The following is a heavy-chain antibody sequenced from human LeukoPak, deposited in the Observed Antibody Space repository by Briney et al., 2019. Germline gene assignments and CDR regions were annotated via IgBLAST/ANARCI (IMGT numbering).Heavy chain of an antibody. CDR2: ISAYNGNT. V-gene: IGHV1-18*01. CDR3: ARVVVAAAADAFDI. D-gene: IGHD2-15*01. Sequence: ASVKVSCKASGYTFTSYGISWVRQAPGEGLEWMGWISAYNGNTNYAQKLQGRVTMTTDTSTSTAYMELRSLRSDDTAVYYCARVVVAAAADAFDIWGQGTMVTVSS. J-gene: IGHJ3*02. CDR1: GYTFTSYG.